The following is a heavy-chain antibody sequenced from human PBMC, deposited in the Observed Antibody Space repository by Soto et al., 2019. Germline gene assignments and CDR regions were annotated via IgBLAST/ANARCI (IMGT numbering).Heavy chain of an antibody. CDR1: GFTFSSYW. Sequence: GGSLRLSCAASGFTFSSYWMSWVRQAPGKGLEWVANIKQDGSEKYYEDSVKGRFTISRDNAKNSLYLQMNSLRAEDTAVYYCARDRISGSYYYYYYGMDVWGQGTTVTVSS. D-gene: IGHD1-26*01. CDR3: ARDRISGSYYYYYYGMDV. CDR2: IKQDGSEK. J-gene: IGHJ6*02. V-gene: IGHV3-7*01.